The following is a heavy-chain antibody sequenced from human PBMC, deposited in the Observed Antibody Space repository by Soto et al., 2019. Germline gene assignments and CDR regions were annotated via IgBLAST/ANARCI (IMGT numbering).Heavy chain of an antibody. Sequence: QVQLQESGPGLVKPSQTLSLTCTVSGGSIRSGGSYWTWIRPHPGTGLEWIGSNYYSGITYYNPSLKSRVTIAQATSNLESSLALSSVSSAKTVVYYCARGTSITGLYYGMDGRGQGTTVTVS. V-gene: IGHV4-31*03. CDR2: NYYSGIT. D-gene: IGHD6-6*01. CDR1: GGSIRSGGSY. J-gene: IGHJ6*02. CDR3: ARGTSITGLYYGMDG.